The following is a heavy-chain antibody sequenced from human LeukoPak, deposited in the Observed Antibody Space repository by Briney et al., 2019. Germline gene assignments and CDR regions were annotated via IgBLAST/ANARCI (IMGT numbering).Heavy chain of an antibody. J-gene: IGHJ5*02. CDR1: GDSVSSNSAA. CDR2: TYYRSKWYN. D-gene: IGHD6-19*01. Sequence: SQTLSLTCAISGDSVSSNSAAWNWIRQSPSRGLEWLGRTYYRSKWYNDYAVSVKSRITINPDTSKNQFSLQLNSVTPEDTAVYYCARGTIAVAGTGVPLGFDPWGQGTLVTVS. V-gene: IGHV6-1*01. CDR3: ARGTIAVAGTGVPLGFDP.